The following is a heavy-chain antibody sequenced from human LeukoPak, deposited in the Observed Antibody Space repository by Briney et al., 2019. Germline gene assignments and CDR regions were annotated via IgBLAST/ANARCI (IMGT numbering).Heavy chain of an antibody. CDR3: ARDRGSRWYVDWFDP. J-gene: IGHJ5*02. V-gene: IGHV4-61*02. CDR2: IYTSGST. D-gene: IGHD6-13*01. Sequence: SETLSLTCTVSGGSISSGSYYWSWIRQPAGKGLEWVGRIYTSGSTNYNPSLKSRVTISVDTSKNQFSLKLSSVTAADTAVYYCARDRGSRWYVDWFDPWGQGTLVTVSS. CDR1: GGSISSGSYY.